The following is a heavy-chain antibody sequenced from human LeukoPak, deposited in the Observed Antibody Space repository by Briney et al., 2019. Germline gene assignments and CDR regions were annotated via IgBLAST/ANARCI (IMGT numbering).Heavy chain of an antibody. CDR2: IYTSGST. J-gene: IGHJ4*02. V-gene: IGHV4-61*02. CDR1: DGSISSGSYY. D-gene: IGHD3-3*01. Sequence: SETLSLTCTVSDGSISSGSYYWSWIRQPAGKGLEWIGRIYTSGSTNYNPSLKSRVTISVDTSKNQFSLKLSSVTAADTAVYYCARAKIEMGYDFWSGYSPFDYRGQGTLVTVSS. CDR3: ARAKIEMGYDFWSGYSPFDY.